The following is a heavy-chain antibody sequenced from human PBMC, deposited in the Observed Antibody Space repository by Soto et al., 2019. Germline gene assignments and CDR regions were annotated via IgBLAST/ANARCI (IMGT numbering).Heavy chain of an antibody. CDR3: AREISVAGGHFDY. Sequence: CVIKDPGKELEWVSSISGTSDYIDYADSVKGRFTISRDNAKNSLYLQMNSLRDEDTAVYYCAREISVAGGHFDYCGQGTLVTVSS. CDR2: ISGTSDYI. D-gene: IGHD6-19*01. J-gene: IGHJ4*02. V-gene: IGHV3-21*01.